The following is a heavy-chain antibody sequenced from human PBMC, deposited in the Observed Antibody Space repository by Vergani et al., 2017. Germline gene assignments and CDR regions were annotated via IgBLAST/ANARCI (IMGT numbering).Heavy chain of an antibody. D-gene: IGHD3-22*01. Sequence: QLQLQESGPGLVKPSETLSLTCTVSGGSISSSSYYWGWIRQPPGKGLEWIGSIYYSGSTNYNPSLKSRVTISVDTSKNQFSLKLSSVTAADTAVYYCARGRAFPAYYYDSSGYSSSFDYWGQGTLVTVSS. CDR3: ARGRAFPAYYYDSSGYSSSFDY. CDR1: GGSISSSSYY. CDR2: IYYSGST. V-gene: IGHV4-39*07. J-gene: IGHJ4*02.